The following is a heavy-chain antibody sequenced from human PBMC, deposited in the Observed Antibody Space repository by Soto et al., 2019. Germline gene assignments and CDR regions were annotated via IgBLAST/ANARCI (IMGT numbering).Heavy chain of an antibody. V-gene: IGHV1-46*01. Sequence: ASVKVPCKASGYTFTSYYMHWVRQAPGQGLEWMGIINPSGGSTRYAQKFQGRVTMTRDTSTSTVYMELSSLRSEDTAVYYCARGLIYDSSGYYFDYWGQGTLVTVSS. D-gene: IGHD3-22*01. CDR2: INPSGGST. J-gene: IGHJ4*02. CDR3: ARGLIYDSSGYYFDY. CDR1: GYTFTSYY.